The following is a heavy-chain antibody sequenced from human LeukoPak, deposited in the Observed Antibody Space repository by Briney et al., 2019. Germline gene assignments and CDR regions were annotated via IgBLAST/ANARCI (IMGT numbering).Heavy chain of an antibody. CDR2: ISYDGSNK. CDR3: ARGPLTSKYYYDSSGYVDY. Sequence: GGSLRLSCAASGFTFSTYTMHWVRQAPGKGLEWVAVISYDGSNKYYADSVKGRFTISRDNSKNTLYLQMNSLRAEDTAVYYCARGPLTSKYYYDSSGYVDYWGQGTLVTVSS. J-gene: IGHJ4*02. CDR1: GFTFSTYT. V-gene: IGHV3-30-3*01. D-gene: IGHD3-22*01.